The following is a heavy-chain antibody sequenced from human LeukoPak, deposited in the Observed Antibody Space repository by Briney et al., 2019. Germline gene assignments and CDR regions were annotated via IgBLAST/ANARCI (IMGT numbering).Heavy chain of an antibody. J-gene: IGHJ3*02. CDR1: GGSISSSSYY. CDR2: IYYSGST. Sequence: SETLSLTCTVSGGSISSSSYYWGWIRQPPGKGLEWIGSIYYSGSTYYNPSLKSRVTISVDTSKNQFSLKLSSVTAADTAVYYCARAPGGYGSGSRGAFDIWGQGTMVTVSS. V-gene: IGHV4-39*07. CDR3: ARAPGGYGSGSRGAFDI. D-gene: IGHD3-10*01.